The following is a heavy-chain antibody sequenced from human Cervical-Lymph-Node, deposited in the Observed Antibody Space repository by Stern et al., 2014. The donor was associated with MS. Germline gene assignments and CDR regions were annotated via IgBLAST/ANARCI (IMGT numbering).Heavy chain of an antibody. CDR1: AGTFSGYA. D-gene: IGHD3-10*01. Sequence: QVQLVQSGAEVKKPGSSVKVSCEASAGTFSGYAISWVRQAPGRGLEWLGGIIPMFCTVDYAHKFQGRVTFSADRSTKTAYMELSRLRSEDTAVYYCARSRERYYDGSGPRGYNYYGMDVWGHGTTVTLSS. CDR3: ARSRERYYDGSGPRGYNYYGMDV. J-gene: IGHJ6*02. V-gene: IGHV1-69*06. CDR2: IIPMFCTV.